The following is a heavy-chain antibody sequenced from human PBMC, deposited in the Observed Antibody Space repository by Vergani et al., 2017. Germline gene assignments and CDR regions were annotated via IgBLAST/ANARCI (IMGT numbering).Heavy chain of an antibody. CDR1: GDSVSSNNC. J-gene: IGHJ4*02. CDR2: ICHTEDT. Sequence: QVQLQESGPGLVKPPGTLSLTCAVSGDSVSSNNCWAWVRQPPGKGLEWIGEICHTEDTKYSPSLKSRVTVSVDGSRNLFSLRLNSVTAADTAVYYCATIGYSRSGYYFDYWGQGILVTVSS. CDR3: ATIGYSRSGYYFDY. D-gene: IGHD3-10*01. V-gene: IGHV4-4*03.